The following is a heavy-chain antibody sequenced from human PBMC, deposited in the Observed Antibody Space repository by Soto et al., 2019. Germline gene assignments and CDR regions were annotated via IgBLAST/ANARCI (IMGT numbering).Heavy chain of an antibody. CDR3: ARGGRLRFLKYYYYYGMDV. CDR1: GGSISSYY. Sequence: PAETLSLTCTVSGGSISSYYWSWIRQPPGKGLEWIGYIYYSGSTNYNPSLKRRVTISVDTSKNQFSLKLGSVTAADTAVYYCARGGRLRFLKYYYYYGMDVWGQGTTVTVSS. V-gene: IGHV4-59*12. CDR2: IYYSGST. J-gene: IGHJ6*02. D-gene: IGHD3-3*01.